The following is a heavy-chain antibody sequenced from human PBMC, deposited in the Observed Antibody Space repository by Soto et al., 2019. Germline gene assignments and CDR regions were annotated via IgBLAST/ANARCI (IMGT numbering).Heavy chain of an antibody. J-gene: IGHJ4*02. CDR1: GGSISSYY. Sequence: SETLSLTCTVSGGSISSYYWSWIRQPPGKGLEWIGYIYYSGSTNYNPSLKGRVTISVDTSKNQFYLKLISVTAADTAVYYCARADYYDSSGYSKFDYWGQGTLVTVSS. D-gene: IGHD3-22*01. CDR3: ARADYYDSSGYSKFDY. V-gene: IGHV4-59*01. CDR2: IYYSGST.